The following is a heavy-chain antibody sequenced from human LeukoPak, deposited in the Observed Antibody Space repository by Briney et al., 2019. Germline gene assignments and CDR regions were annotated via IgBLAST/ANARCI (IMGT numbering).Heavy chain of an antibody. J-gene: IGHJ4*02. Sequence: PGGSLRLSCAASGFTFSSYSMNWVRQAPGKGLEWVSYISSSSSTIYYVDSVKGRFTISRDNGKNTLYLQMNSLRAEDTAVYYCARVPLATAGQGIDYWGQGTLVTVSS. V-gene: IGHV3-48*01. CDR1: GFTFSSYS. D-gene: IGHD6-13*01. CDR2: ISSSSSTI. CDR3: ARVPLATAGQGIDY.